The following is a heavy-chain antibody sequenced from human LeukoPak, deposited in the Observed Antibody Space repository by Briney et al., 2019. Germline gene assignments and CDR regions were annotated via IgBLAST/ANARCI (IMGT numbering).Heavy chain of an antibody. CDR3: ARSTSVTPTEFDY. J-gene: IGHJ4*02. Sequence: GGSLRLSCSASGFTFSTYAMTWVRQAPGKGLEWVSAISGGGSGTYYVDSVKGRFTISRDNSKNTLYLQMNSLRAEDTAVYYCARSTSVTPTEFDYWGQGTLVTVSS. V-gene: IGHV3-23*01. D-gene: IGHD4-17*01. CDR2: ISGGGSGT. CDR1: GFTFSTYA.